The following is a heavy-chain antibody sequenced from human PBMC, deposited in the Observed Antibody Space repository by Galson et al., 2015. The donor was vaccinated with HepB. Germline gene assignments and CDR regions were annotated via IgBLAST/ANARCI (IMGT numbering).Heavy chain of an antibody. Sequence: SLRLSCAASGFTFSSYAMHWVRQAPGKGLEWVAVISYDGSNKYYADSVKGRFTISRDNSKNTLYLQMNSLRAEDTAVYYCARELRNYYDSSGYRGAFDYWGQGTLVTVSS. CDR2: ISYDGSNK. CDR3: ARELRNYYDSSGYRGAFDY. D-gene: IGHD3-22*01. CDR1: GFTFSSYA. J-gene: IGHJ4*02. V-gene: IGHV3-30-3*01.